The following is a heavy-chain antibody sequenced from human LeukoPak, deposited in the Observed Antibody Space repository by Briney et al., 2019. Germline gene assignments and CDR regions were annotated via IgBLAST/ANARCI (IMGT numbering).Heavy chain of an antibody. CDR3: ARSDDHYYGMDV. V-gene: IGHV1-46*01. CDR1: GYTFTTYY. D-gene: IGHD3-16*01. CDR2: INATTGRT. J-gene: IGHJ6*02. Sequence: ASVKVSCKASGYTFTTYYMHWVRQAPGPGLEWMGIINATTGRTIYAQKFQGRVTMTRDTSTSTGYMELSSLRYEDTAAYYCARSDDHYYGMDVWGHGTTVTVSS.